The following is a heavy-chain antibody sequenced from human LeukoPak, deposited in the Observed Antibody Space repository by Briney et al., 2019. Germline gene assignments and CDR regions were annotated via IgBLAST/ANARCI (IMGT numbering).Heavy chain of an antibody. Sequence: GASVKVSCKASGGTFSSYAISWVRQAPGQGLEWMGRIIPILGIANYAQKFQGRVTITADKSTSTAYMELSSLRSEDTAVYYCAREGGGGYHDSLGYAFDIWGQGTMVTVSS. CDR1: GGTFSSYA. J-gene: IGHJ3*02. CDR3: AREGGGGYHDSLGYAFDI. D-gene: IGHD3-22*01. V-gene: IGHV1-69*04. CDR2: IIPILGIA.